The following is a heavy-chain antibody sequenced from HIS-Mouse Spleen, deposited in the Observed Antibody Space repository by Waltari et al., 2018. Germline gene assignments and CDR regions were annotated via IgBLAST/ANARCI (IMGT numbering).Heavy chain of an antibody. Sequence: QVQLVQSGAEVKKPGASVKVSCKASGYTFTSYDINWVRPATGQGLEWMGWMNPNSGNTGYAQKFQGRVTMTRKTSISTAYMELSSLRSEDTAVYYCAALGGYYYGSGSYVWGQGTTVTVSS. CDR1: GYTFTSYD. V-gene: IGHV1-8*01. CDR2: MNPNSGNT. D-gene: IGHD3-10*01. J-gene: IGHJ6*02. CDR3: AALGGYYYGSGSYV.